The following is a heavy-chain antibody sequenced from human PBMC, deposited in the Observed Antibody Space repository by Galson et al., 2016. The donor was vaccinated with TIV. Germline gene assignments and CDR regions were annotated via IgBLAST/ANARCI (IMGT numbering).Heavy chain of an antibody. CDR1: GYTFTVNY. D-gene: IGHD1-7*01. V-gene: IGHV1-2*02. CDR2: INAFSGAT. Sequence: SVKVSCKASGYTFTVNYIHWVRQAPGQGLEWMGWINAFSGATNYAQKFQDRVTITRDTSLSTAYMELGSLRSDDTAVYYCAGDAPGGNYPDPFDFWGQGTMVTVPS. J-gene: IGHJ3*01. CDR3: AGDAPGGNYPDPFDF.